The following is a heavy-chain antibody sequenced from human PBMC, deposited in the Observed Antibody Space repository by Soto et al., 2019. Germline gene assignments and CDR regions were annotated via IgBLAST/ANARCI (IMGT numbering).Heavy chain of an antibody. V-gene: IGHV1-3*05. CDR1: GYTFISYA. CDR2: INAGTGNT. J-gene: IGHJ6*02. CDR3: ARDPSYYGMDV. Sequence: QVQLVQSGAEEKKPGASVKVSCKASGYTFISYAMHCVRQAPGHRLEWMGWINAGTGNTKYSQKLQGRVTITRDTSAPPAYMELSSLRSEDTAVYYCARDPSYYGMDVWGQGTTVTVSS.